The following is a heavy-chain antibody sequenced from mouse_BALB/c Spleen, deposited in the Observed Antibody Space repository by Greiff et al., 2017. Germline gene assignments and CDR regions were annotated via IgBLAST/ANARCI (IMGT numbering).Heavy chain of an antibody. CDR2: ISDGGSYT. V-gene: IGHV5-4*02. CDR1: GFTFSDYY. J-gene: IGHJ2*01. CDR3: ARGGYYLDY. Sequence: EVKLQESGGGLVKPGGSLKLSCAASGFTFSDYYMYWVRQTPEKRLEWVATISDGGSYTYYPDSVKGRFTISRDNAKNNLYLQMSSLKSEDTAMYYCARGGYYLDYWGQGTTLTVSS.